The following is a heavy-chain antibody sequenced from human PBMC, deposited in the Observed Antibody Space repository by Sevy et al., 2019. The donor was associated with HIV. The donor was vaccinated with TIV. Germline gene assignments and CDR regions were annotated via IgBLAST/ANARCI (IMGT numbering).Heavy chain of an antibody. V-gene: IGHV3-15*01. J-gene: IGHJ4*02. CDR2: IKSKTDGGTT. CDR3: TTQWF. D-gene: IGHD3-22*01. CDR1: GFTFSNTW. Sequence: GGSLRLSCAGSGFTFSNTWMSWVRQAPGKGLEWIGRIKSKTDGGTTDYAAPVKGRFSISRDDSKNTLYLEMNSLKTEDRAVYSCTTQWFWGQGTLVTVSS.